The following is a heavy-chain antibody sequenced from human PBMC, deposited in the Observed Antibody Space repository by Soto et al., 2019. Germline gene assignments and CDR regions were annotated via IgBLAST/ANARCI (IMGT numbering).Heavy chain of an antibody. Sequence: SGGSLRLSCAASGFTFSSYAMSWVRQAPGKGLEWVSAISGSGGSTYYADSVKGRFTISRDNSKNTLYLQMDSLRAEDTALYYCARNSDHFDSWGQGTLVTVSS. CDR2: ISGSGGST. J-gene: IGHJ5*01. D-gene: IGHD6-13*01. CDR1: GFTFSSYA. CDR3: ARNSDHFDS. V-gene: IGHV3-23*01.